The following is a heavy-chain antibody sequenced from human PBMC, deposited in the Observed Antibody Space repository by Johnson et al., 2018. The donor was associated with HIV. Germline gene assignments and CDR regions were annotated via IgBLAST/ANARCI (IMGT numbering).Heavy chain of an antibody. CDR2: VSYDRRNK. Sequence: QMLLVESGGGVVQPGRSLRLSCAASGFTFSSYAMHWVRQAPGKGLEWVAVVSYDRRNKYYADSVKGRFTISRANSKNTLYLQMNSLRAEDTAVYYCARVPFPRPTSPNYINDAFDIWGQGTKVIVSS. D-gene: IGHD4-11*01. V-gene: IGHV3-30-3*01. J-gene: IGHJ3*02. CDR3: ARVPFPRPTSPNYINDAFDI. CDR1: GFTFSSYA.